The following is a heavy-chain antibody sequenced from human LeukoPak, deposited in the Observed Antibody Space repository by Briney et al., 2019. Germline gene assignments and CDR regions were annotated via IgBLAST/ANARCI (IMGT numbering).Heavy chain of an antibody. D-gene: IGHD3-10*01. V-gene: IGHV3-15*01. J-gene: IGHJ4*02. CDR3: TTLEYYYGSGTTNPPDY. CDR2: IKSKTDGGTT. Sequence: PGGSLRLSCAASGFTFSNAWMSWVRQAPGKGLEWGGRIKSKTDGGTTDYAAPVKGRFTISGDDSKNTLYLQMNSLKTEDTAVYYCTTLEYYYGSGTTNPPDYWGQGTLVTVSS. CDR1: GFTFSNAW.